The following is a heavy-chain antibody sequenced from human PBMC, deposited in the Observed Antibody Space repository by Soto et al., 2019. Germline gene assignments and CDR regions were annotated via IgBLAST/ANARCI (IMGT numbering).Heavy chain of an antibody. CDR3: AFRGVIPYYYYYYGMDV. CDR2: IIPIFGTA. D-gene: IGHD3-10*01. CDR1: GGTFSSYA. Sequence: ASVKVSCKASGGTFSSYAISWVRQAPGQGLEWMGGIIPIFGTANYAQKFQGRVTITADESTSTAYMELSSLRSEDTAVYYCAFRGVIPYYYYYYGMDVWGQGTTVTVSS. V-gene: IGHV1-69*13. J-gene: IGHJ6*02.